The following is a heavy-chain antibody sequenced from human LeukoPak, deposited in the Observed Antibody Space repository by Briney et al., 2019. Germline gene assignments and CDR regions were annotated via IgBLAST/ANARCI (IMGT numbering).Heavy chain of an antibody. CDR2: INAANGNT. CDR1: GYTFTNYA. Sequence: ASVKVSCKASGYTFTNYAIHWVRQAPGQGLEWMGWINAANGNTKYSQKFQGRVTITRDTPASTAYMEVSSLRSEDTAVYYCARVWPTREEFDPWGQGTLVTVSS. V-gene: IGHV1-3*01. CDR3: ARVWPTREEFDP. D-gene: IGHD1-26*01. J-gene: IGHJ5*02.